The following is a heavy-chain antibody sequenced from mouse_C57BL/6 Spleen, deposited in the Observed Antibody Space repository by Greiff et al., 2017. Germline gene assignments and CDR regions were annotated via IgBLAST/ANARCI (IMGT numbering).Heavy chain of an antibody. D-gene: IGHD1-1*01. CDR3: ARYRTTVVSWYFDV. V-gene: IGHV7-3*01. J-gene: IGHJ1*03. CDR1: GFTFTDYY. CDR2: IRNKANGYTT. Sequence: EVQRVESGGGLVQPGGSLRLSCAASGFTFTDYYMSWVRQPPGKALEWLGFIRNKANGYTTEYSASVKGRFTISRDNSQRILYLQMNALRAEDSATYYCARYRTTVVSWYFDVWGTGTTVTVSS.